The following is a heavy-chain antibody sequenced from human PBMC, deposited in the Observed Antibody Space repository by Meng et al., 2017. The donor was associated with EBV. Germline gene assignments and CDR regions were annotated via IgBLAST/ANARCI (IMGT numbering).Heavy chain of an antibody. CDR3: ARHSLWSGYFRSPYDY. Sequence: QLQLQESGPGLVKPSETLSLTCTVSGGPISSSSYYWGWIRQPPGKGLEWIGSIYYSGSTYYNPSLKSRVTISVDTSKNQFSLKLSSVTAADTAVYYCARHSLWSGYFRSPYDYLGQGTLVTVSS. V-gene: IGHV4-39*01. J-gene: IGHJ4*02. D-gene: IGHD3-3*01. CDR1: GGPISSSSYY. CDR2: IYYSGST.